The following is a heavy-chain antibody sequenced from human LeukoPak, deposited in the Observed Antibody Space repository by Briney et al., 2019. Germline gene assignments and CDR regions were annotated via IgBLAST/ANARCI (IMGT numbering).Heavy chain of an antibody. CDR1: GGSISSYY. Sequence: PSETLSLTCTVSGGSISSYYWSWIRQPPGKGLEWIGYIYYSGSTNYNPSLKSRVTISVDTSKNQFSLKLSSVTAADTAAYYCARADYDFWSGYDYWGQGTLVTVSS. CDR3: ARADYDFWSGYDY. J-gene: IGHJ4*02. CDR2: IYYSGST. V-gene: IGHV4-59*01. D-gene: IGHD3-3*01.